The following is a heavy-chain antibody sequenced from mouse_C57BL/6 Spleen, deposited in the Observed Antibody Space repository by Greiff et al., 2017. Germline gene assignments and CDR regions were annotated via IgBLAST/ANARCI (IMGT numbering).Heavy chain of an antibody. D-gene: IGHD2-5*01. V-gene: IGHV1-69*01. CDR3: ARDAYYSNYSFAY. Sequence: QVQLKQPGAELVMPGASVKLSCKASGYTFTSYWMHWVKQRPGQGLEWIGEIDPSDSYTNYNQKFKGKSTLTVDKSSSTAYMQLSSLTSEDSAVYYCARDAYYSNYSFAYWGQGTLVTVSA. CDR1: GYTFTSYW. CDR2: IDPSDSYT. J-gene: IGHJ3*01.